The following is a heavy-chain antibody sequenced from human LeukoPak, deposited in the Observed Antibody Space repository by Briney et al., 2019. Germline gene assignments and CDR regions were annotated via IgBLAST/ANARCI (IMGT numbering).Heavy chain of an antibody. Sequence: SETLSLTCTVSGGSISSYYWSWIRQPPGKGLEWIGYIYYSGSTNYNPSLKSRVTISVDTSKNQFSLKLSSVTAADTAVYYCAKDPTPGYSSSWYCRDWGQGTLVTVSS. CDR2: IYYSGST. CDR3: AKDPTPGYSSSWYCRD. D-gene: IGHD6-13*01. CDR1: GGSISSYY. V-gene: IGHV4-59*01. J-gene: IGHJ4*02.